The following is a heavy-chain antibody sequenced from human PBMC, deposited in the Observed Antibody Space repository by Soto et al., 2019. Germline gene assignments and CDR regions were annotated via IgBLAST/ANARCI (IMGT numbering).Heavy chain of an antibody. J-gene: IGHJ6*02. Sequence: GGSLRLSCAASGFTFDDYTMHWVRQAPGKGLEWVSLISWDGSSTYYADSVKGRFTISRDNSKNSLYLQMNSLRTEDTALYYCAKGDSSGYHDYYYYGMDVWGQGTTVTVSS. CDR3: AKGDSSGYHDYYYYGMDV. CDR2: ISWDGSST. CDR1: GFTFDDYT. D-gene: IGHD3-22*01. V-gene: IGHV3-43*01.